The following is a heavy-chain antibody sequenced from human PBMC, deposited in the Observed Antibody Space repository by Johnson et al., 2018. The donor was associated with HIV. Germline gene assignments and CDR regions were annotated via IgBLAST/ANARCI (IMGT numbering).Heavy chain of an antibody. V-gene: IGHV3-15*01. D-gene: IGHD5-18*01. CDR2: IKSKTDGGTV. CDR3: TTVARWIRTVAAFDV. Sequence: EVQLVESGGGLVQPGGSLRLSCAASGFTFSNAWMSWVRQAPGKGLEWVGRIKSKTDGGTVDYAAPVKDRFTISRDDSKSTLYLQMKSMKTEDTAVYYCTTVARWIRTVAAFDVWGQGTMVTVSS. J-gene: IGHJ3*01. CDR1: GFTFSNAW.